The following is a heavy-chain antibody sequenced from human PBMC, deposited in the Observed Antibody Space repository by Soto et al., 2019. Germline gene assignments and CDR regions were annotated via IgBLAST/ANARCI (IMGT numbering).Heavy chain of an antibody. CDR2: VSGSGGGT. V-gene: IGHV3-23*01. J-gene: IGHJ4*02. CDR3: ARIGQSCGGDCYPDFDF. Sequence: PGGSLRLSCAASGFTFNTYGMTWVRQAPGKGLEWVSTVSGSGGGTYYADSVKGRFTISRVNSKNTMYLQMSNLRAEDTAVYFCARIGQSCGGDCYPDFDFWGLGTPVTVSS. D-gene: IGHD2-21*02. CDR1: GFTFNTYG.